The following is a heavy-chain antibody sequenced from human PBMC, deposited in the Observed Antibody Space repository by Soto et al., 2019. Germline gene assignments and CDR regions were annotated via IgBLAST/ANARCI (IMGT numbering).Heavy chain of an antibody. CDR1: GFTFSDHY. V-gene: IGHV3-72*01. CDR3: AATKDIVVVPAARGGMDV. Sequence: GGSLRLSCAASGFTFSDHYMDWVRQAPGKGLEWVGRTRNKANSYTTEYAASVKGRFTISRDDSKNSLYLQMNSLKTEDTAVYYCAATKDIVVVPAARGGMDVWGQGTTVTVSS. D-gene: IGHD2-2*01. J-gene: IGHJ6*02. CDR2: TRNKANSYTT.